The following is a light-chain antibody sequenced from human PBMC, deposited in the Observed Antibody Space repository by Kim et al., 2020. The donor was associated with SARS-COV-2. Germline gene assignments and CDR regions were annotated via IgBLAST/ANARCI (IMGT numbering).Light chain of an antibody. Sequence: SASVGDRVTITCRASQTISGYLNWYPQRPGKAPNLLIYAASNLYDGVPSRFSGSGFGTDFTLTIRSLQPEDLASYYCQQSYSAPYTFGQGTKLEI. CDR2: AAS. J-gene: IGKJ2*01. CDR1: QTISGY. V-gene: IGKV1-39*01. CDR3: QQSYSAPYT.